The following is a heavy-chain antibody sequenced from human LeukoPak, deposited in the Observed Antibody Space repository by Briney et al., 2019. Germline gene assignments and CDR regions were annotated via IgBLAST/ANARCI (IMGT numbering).Heavy chain of an antibody. CDR3: VAEKWELRTPFDS. J-gene: IGHJ4*02. Sequence: ASVKVSCKASGYTFTSYYMHWVRQAPGQGLEWMGIINPSGGSTSYAQKFQGRVTMTRDTSTSTVYMELSSLRSEDTAVYYCVAEKWELRTPFDSWGQGTLVTVSS. V-gene: IGHV1-46*01. CDR1: GYTFTSYY. CDR2: INPSGGST. D-gene: IGHD1-26*01.